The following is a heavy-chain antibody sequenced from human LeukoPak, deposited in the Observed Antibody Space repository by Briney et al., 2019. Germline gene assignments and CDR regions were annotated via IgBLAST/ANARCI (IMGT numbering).Heavy chain of an antibody. Sequence: PGGSLRLSCAASGFTFSSYGMHWVRQAPGKGLEWVAVIWYDGSNKYYTDSVKGRFTISRDNSKNTPFLQMNSLRAEDTAVYYCASVGTTNYFDYWGQGTLVTVSS. CDR3: ASVGTTNYFDY. CDR1: GFTFSSYG. V-gene: IGHV3-33*01. CDR2: IWYDGSNK. D-gene: IGHD1-1*01. J-gene: IGHJ4*02.